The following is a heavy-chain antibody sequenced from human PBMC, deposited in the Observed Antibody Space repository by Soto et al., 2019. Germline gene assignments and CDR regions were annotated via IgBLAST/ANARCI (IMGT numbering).Heavy chain of an antibody. D-gene: IGHD3-10*01. J-gene: IGHJ5*02. CDR2: IYYCAIT. Sequence: SERLSLTCTVSGGSISSRSDNWGWKSQPQGYGLEWFRYIYYCAITNYTPSLKCRVTISVDTSKNQFSLKLSSVTAADTAVYYCSIEMVRGVILGRWFDPWGQGTLVSVSS. CDR1: GGSISSRSDN. CDR3: SIEMVRGVILGRWFDP. V-gene: IGHV4-61*01.